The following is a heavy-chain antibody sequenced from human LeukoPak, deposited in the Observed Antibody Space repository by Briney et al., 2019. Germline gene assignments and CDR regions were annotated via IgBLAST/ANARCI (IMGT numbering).Heavy chain of an antibody. CDR2: ISGSGGST. Sequence: GGSLRLSCAASGFTFSSYAMSWVRQAPGKGLERVSAISGSGGSTYYADSVKGRFTISRDNSKNTLYLQMNSLRAEDTAVYYCAKGFSSSWYNPYYFDYWGQGTLVTVSS. J-gene: IGHJ4*02. D-gene: IGHD6-13*01. CDR3: AKGFSSSWYNPYYFDY. V-gene: IGHV3-23*01. CDR1: GFTFSSYA.